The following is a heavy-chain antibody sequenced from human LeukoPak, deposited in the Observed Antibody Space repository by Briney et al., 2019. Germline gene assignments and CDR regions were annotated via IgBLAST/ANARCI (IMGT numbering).Heavy chain of an antibody. CDR3: TAGRAYSLLDF. J-gene: IGHJ4*02. V-gene: IGHV1-24*01. Sequence: ASVKVSCKVSGYRFTELSRHWVRQAPGNGLEWLGGFDLVHGDTIYAQKFQGRVTMTEDTSTDTSYMELSSLGSEDTAVYFCTAGRAYSLLDFWGQGTLVIVSS. CDR2: FDLVHGDT. CDR1: GYRFTELS. D-gene: IGHD5-18*01.